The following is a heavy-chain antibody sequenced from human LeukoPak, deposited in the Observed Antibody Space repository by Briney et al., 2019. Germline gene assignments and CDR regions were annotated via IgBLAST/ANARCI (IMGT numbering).Heavy chain of an antibody. Sequence: GGSLRLSCAASGFTFSSYSMNWVRQAPGKGLEWVSSNSSSGSSIYYADSVKGRFTISRDNAKNSLYLQMSSLRAEDTAVYYCARSVFAGYGSGTHYDYWGQGTLVTVPS. J-gene: IGHJ4*02. CDR2: NSSSGSSI. V-gene: IGHV3-21*01. D-gene: IGHD3-10*01. CDR1: GFTFSSYS. CDR3: ARSVFAGYGSGTHYDY.